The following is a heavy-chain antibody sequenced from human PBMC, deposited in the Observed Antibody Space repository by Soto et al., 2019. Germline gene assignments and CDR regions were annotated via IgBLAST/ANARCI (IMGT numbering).Heavy chain of an antibody. V-gene: IGHV5-51*01. D-gene: IGHD6-13*01. CDR2: IYPGDSDT. CDR1: GYSFTNYW. CDR3: ASTSIAAAGKDYNWFDP. Sequence: PGASLKISCKGSGYSFTNYWIGWVRQMPGKGLEWMGIIYPGDSDTRYSPSFQGQVTISADKSISTAYLQWSSLKASDTAMYYCASTSIAAAGKDYNWFDPWGQGTLVTSPQ. J-gene: IGHJ5*02.